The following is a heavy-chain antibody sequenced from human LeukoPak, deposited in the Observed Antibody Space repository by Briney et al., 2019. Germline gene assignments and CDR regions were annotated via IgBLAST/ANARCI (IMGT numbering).Heavy chain of an antibody. CDR2: IYYSGST. J-gene: IGHJ4*02. V-gene: IGHV4-59*01. CDR1: GGSISSYY. CDR3: ASFFDTAFDY. Sequence: SGTLSLTCTVSGGSISSYYWSWIRQPPGKGLEWIGYIYYSGSTNYNPSLKSRVTISVDTSKNQFSLKLSSETAADTAVYYCASFFDTAFDYWGQGTLVTVSS. D-gene: IGHD5-18*01.